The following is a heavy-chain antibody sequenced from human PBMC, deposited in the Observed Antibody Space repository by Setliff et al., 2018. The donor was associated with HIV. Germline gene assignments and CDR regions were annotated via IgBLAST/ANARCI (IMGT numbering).Heavy chain of an antibody. V-gene: IGHV3-11*01. Sequence: LRLSCAASGFIFSDYYMSWIRQAPGKGLEWVSYINGSESIIYYADSVKGRFTISRDNAKNSLYLEMNSLRAEDTAVYYCARDVSYYDISGYYLADFWGQGTLVTVSS. J-gene: IGHJ4*02. CDR3: ARDVSYYDISGYYLADF. D-gene: IGHD3-22*01. CDR1: GFIFSDYY. CDR2: INGSESII.